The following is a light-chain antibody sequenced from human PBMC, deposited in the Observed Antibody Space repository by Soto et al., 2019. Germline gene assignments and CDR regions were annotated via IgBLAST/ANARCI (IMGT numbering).Light chain of an antibody. Sequence: DSQMTESPSSLSASVGDRVTITCRASQSISSYLNWYQQKPGKAPKLLIYAASSLQSGVPSRFSGSGSGTEFTLTISSLQPDDFATYYCQHYNSYSEAFGQGTKADI. CDR2: AAS. CDR1: QSISSY. CDR3: QHYNSYSEA. J-gene: IGKJ1*01. V-gene: IGKV1-39*01.